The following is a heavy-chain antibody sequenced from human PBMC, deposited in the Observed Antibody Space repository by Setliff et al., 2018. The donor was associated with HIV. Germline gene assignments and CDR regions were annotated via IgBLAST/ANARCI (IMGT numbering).Heavy chain of an antibody. V-gene: IGHV4-34*01. D-gene: IGHD5-12*01. CDR1: GGSFSAYY. CDR2: INHSGST. Sequence: LSLTCAVYGGSFSAYYRNWIRQPPGKGLEWIGEINHSGSTNYNPPLKSRVTMSVDTSKKQFSLKLNSVTAADTAVYYCARGGLGDGYNRDSWGQGTLVTVSS. CDR3: ARGGLGDGYNRDS. J-gene: IGHJ4*02.